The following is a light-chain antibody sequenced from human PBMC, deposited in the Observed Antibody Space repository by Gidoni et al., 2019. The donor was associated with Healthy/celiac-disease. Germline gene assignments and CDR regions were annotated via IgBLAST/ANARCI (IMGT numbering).Light chain of an antibody. J-gene: IGKJ1*01. CDR2: DAS. CDR3: QQRSNWPKT. V-gene: IGKV3-11*01. CDR1: QSVSSY. Sequence: DIVLTQSPATRSLSPGERATLSCRASQSVSSYLAWYQQKPGQAPRLLIYDASNRATGIPARFSGSGSGTDYTLTISSLEPEDCAVYYRQQRSNWPKTFGKGTKVEIK.